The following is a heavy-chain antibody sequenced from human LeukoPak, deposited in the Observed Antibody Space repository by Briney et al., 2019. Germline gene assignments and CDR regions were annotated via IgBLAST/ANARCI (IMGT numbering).Heavy chain of an antibody. Sequence: ASVKVSYKASDYTFTSYGIIWVRQAPGQGLEWMGWISAYNGKTNYAQKFQGRVTMTTDTSTSTAYMELRSLRSDDTAVYYCARELGTNYYDSSGHPMGYWGQGTLVTVSS. D-gene: IGHD3-22*01. CDR3: ARELGTNYYDSSGHPMGY. V-gene: IGHV1-18*01. CDR2: ISAYNGKT. CDR1: DYTFTSYG. J-gene: IGHJ4*02.